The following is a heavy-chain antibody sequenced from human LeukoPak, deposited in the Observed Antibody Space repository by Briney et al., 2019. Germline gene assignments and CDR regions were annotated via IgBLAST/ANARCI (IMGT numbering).Heavy chain of an antibody. Sequence: GESLKISCKGYGYSFTSYWIGWVRPMPGKGLEWMGIIYPGDSDTRYSPSFQGQVTISVDKSISTANLQWSSLKASDTAMYYCARQGSYYDSSGYRREFDYWGQGTLVTVSS. J-gene: IGHJ4*02. CDR3: ARQGSYYDSSGYRREFDY. CDR1: GYSFTSYW. CDR2: IYPGDSDT. D-gene: IGHD3-22*01. V-gene: IGHV5-51*01.